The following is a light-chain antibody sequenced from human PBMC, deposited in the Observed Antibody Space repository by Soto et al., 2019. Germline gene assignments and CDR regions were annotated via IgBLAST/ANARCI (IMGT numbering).Light chain of an antibody. CDR2: DAS. CDR1: QSISYC. Sequence: EIVLTQSPATLSLSPGERATLSCRASQSISYCLAWYQQKPGQALRLLIYDASKRATRIPARFSGSGSATDVTLDISSLEPEDFAVYYCQKRSNWPLTFGPGTKVHI. CDR3: QKRSNWPLT. V-gene: IGKV3-11*01. J-gene: IGKJ3*01.